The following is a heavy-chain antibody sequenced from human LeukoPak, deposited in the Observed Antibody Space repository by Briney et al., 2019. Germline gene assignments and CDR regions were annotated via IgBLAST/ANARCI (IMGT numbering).Heavy chain of an antibody. Sequence: PSETLSLTCTVSGYSISRGYYWGWIRQPPGKGLEWIGSIYHSGSTYYNPSLKSRVTISVDTSKNQFSLKLSSVTAADTAVYYCAGDSSGWPTGYWGQGTLVTVSS. CDR1: GYSISRGYY. J-gene: IGHJ4*02. D-gene: IGHD6-19*01. CDR3: AGDSSGWPTGY. V-gene: IGHV4-38-2*02. CDR2: IYHSGST.